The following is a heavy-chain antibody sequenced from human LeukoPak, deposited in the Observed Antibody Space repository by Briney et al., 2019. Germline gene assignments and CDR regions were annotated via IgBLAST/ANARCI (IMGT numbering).Heavy chain of an antibody. Sequence: GGSLRLSCAASGFTFSSYEMNWVRQAPGKGLEWVSYISSSGSTIYYADSVKGRFTISRDNAENSLYLQMNSLRAEDTAVYYCASSIRDWFDPWGQGTLVTVSS. V-gene: IGHV3-48*03. CDR3: ASSIRDWFDP. CDR1: GFTFSSYE. CDR2: ISSSGSTI. J-gene: IGHJ5*02.